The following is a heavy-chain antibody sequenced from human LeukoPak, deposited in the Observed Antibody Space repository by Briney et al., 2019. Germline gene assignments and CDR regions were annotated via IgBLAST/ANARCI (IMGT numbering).Heavy chain of an antibody. Sequence: SETLSLTCTVSGGSISSYYWSWIRQPPGKGLEWIGYIYYSGSTNYNPSLKSRVTISVDTSKNQFSLKLSSVTAADTAVYYCALGILTGYYLAVDYWGQGTLVTVSS. CDR3: ALGILTGYYLAVDY. V-gene: IGHV4-59*08. D-gene: IGHD3-9*01. J-gene: IGHJ4*02. CDR2: IYYSGST. CDR1: GGSISSYY.